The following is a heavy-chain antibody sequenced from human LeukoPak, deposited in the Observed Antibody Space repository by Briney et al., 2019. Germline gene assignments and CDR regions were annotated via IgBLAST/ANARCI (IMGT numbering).Heavy chain of an antibody. Sequence: PSETLSLTCTVSGGSISSSSYYWGWIRQPPGKGLEWIGSIYYSGSTYYNPSLKSRVTISVDTSKNQFSLKLSSVTAADTAVYYCARQSGYDYAFDIWGQGTMVTVSS. V-gene: IGHV4-39*01. J-gene: IGHJ3*02. CDR1: GGSISSSSYY. CDR2: IYYSGST. CDR3: ARQSGYDYAFDI. D-gene: IGHD5-12*01.